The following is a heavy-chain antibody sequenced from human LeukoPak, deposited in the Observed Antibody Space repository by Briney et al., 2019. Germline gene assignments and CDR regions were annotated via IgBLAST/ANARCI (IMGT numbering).Heavy chain of an antibody. Sequence: GESLKISCKGSGYSFTSYWIGWARQMPGKGLEWMGIIYPGDSDTRYSPSFQGQVTISADKSISTAYLQWSSLKASDTAMYYCARQHAEVRYSGYEGYYYYYMDVWGKGTTVTVSS. V-gene: IGHV5-51*01. D-gene: IGHD5-12*01. CDR1: GYSFTSYW. J-gene: IGHJ6*03. CDR3: ARQHAEVRYSGYEGYYYYYMDV. CDR2: IYPGDSDT.